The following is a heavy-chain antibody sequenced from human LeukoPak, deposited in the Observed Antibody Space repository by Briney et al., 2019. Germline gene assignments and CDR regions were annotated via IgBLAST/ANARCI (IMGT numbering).Heavy chain of an antibody. V-gene: IGHV3-23*01. Sequence: GGSLRLSCTASGFTCTYAMNWVRQAPGKGLEWVAVIVGNGGGIHYAESVEGRFTISRDNYKNTVYLQMNSLRAEDAAVYYCAKDRIPDGRYSIDYWGQGTLVTVSS. CDR3: AKDRIPDGRYSIDY. CDR1: GFTCTYA. CDR2: IVGNGGGI. J-gene: IGHJ4*02. D-gene: IGHD3-16*02.